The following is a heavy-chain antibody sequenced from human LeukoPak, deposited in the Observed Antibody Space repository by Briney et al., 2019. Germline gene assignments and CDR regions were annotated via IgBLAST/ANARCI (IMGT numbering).Heavy chain of an antibody. CDR1: GGSISSYY. CDR3: ARDANCSGGSCYSMYYGMDV. CDR2: IYYSGST. D-gene: IGHD2-15*01. Sequence: SETLSLTCTVSGGSISSYYWGWIRQPPGKGLEWLGYIYYSGSTNYNPSLKSRVTISVDTSKNQFSLKLSSVTAADTAVYYCARDANCSGGSCYSMYYGMDVWGQGTTVTVSS. V-gene: IGHV4-59*01. J-gene: IGHJ6*02.